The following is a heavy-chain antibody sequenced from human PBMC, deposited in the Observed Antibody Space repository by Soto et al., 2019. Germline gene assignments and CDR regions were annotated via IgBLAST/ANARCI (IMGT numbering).Heavy chain of an antibody. CDR2: IIPIFGTA. V-gene: IGHV1-69*12. Sequence: QVQLVQSGAEVNKPGSSVKVSCKASVGYFSSYASSWVRQAPGQGLEWMEGIIPIFGTANYAQKFQGRVTITADESTSTAYMERSSLRSEDTAVYYCARPPSHSYYYGMEVWGQGTTVTVSS. CDR1: VGYFSSYA. J-gene: IGHJ6*02. CDR3: ARPPSHSYYYGMEV.